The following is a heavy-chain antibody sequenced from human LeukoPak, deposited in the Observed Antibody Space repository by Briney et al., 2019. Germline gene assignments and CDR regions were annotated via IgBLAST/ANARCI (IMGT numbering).Heavy chain of an antibody. J-gene: IGHJ4*02. Sequence: GGSLRLSCAASGFAFSSYGMHWVRQAPGKGLEWVAVISYDGSNKYYADSVKGRFTISRDNSKNTLYLQMNSLRAEDTAVYYCAKDLQGYFDYWGQGTLVTVSS. CDR3: AKDLQGYFDY. CDR1: GFAFSSYG. CDR2: ISYDGSNK. V-gene: IGHV3-30*18.